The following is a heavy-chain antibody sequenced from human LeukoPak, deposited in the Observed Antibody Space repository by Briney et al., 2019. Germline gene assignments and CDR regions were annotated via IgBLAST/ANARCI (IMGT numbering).Heavy chain of an antibody. D-gene: IGHD1-1*01. CDR1: GLSVSSNY. CDR2: IYSVGNT. J-gene: IGHJ4*02. V-gene: IGHV3-53*01. Sequence: PGGSLQLSCAASGLSVSSNYINWVRRAPVKGLEWVAVIYSVGNTYYADSVKGRFTVSRDNSKNTLYLQMNNLRAEDTAVYYCARETGRHDFDYWGQGTLVTVSS. CDR3: ARETGRHDFDY.